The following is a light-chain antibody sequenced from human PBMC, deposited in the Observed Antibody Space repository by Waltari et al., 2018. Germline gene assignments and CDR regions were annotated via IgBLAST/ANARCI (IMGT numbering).Light chain of an antibody. V-gene: IGLV2-14*01. CDR1: TSDVGGYTY. J-gene: IGLJ3*02. CDR2: EVS. Sequence: QSALTQPASVSGSPGQSITISCTGTTSDVGGYTYVSWHQQHPGKAPKLIIFEVSYRPSGVSTRCSGSKSGNTASLTISGLQPDDEADYYCSSYTSTTDLVFGGGTKVTVL. CDR3: SSYTSTTDLV.